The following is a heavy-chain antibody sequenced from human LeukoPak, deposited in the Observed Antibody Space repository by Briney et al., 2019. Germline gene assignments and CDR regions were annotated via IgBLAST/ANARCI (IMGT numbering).Heavy chain of an antibody. D-gene: IGHD1-26*01. J-gene: IGHJ4*02. CDR1: GFTFSSYA. CDR3: ARDVYTGRYYLDY. CDR2: SYSGGST. Sequence: GRSLRLSCAASGFTFSSYAMHWVRQAPGKGLEWVSVSYSGGSTYDADSVKGRLSISRDNSTNTLYLQMHSLRAEDTAVYYCARDVYTGRYYLDYWGQGTLVTVSS. V-gene: IGHV3-NL1*01.